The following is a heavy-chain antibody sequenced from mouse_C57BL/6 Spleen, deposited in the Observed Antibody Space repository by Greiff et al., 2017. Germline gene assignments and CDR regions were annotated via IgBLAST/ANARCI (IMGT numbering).Heavy chain of an antibody. D-gene: IGHD1-1*01. CDR1: GYTFTGYW. Sequence: VQLQQSGAELMKPGASVKLSCKATGYTFTGYWIEWVKQRPGHGLEWIGEILPGSGSTNSNEKFKGKATFTADTSSNTAYMQLSSLTTEDSAIYDCARPGGLARSIFWFAYWGQGTLVTVSA. CDR3: ARPGGLARSIFWFAY. J-gene: IGHJ3*01. CDR2: ILPGSGST. V-gene: IGHV1-9*01.